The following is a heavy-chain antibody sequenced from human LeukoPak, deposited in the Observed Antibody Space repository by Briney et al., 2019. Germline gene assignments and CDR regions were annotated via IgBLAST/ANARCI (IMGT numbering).Heavy chain of an antibody. Sequence: SSETLSLTCAVYGGSFSGYYWSWIRQPPGKGLEWIGEINHSGSTNYNPSLKSRVTISVDTSKNQFSLKLSSVTAADTAVYYCARRSYEGYYYDSSGYSVHFDYWGQGTLVTVSS. D-gene: IGHD3-22*01. J-gene: IGHJ4*02. CDR1: GGSFSGYY. CDR3: ARRSYEGYYYDSSGYSVHFDY. V-gene: IGHV4-34*01. CDR2: INHSGST.